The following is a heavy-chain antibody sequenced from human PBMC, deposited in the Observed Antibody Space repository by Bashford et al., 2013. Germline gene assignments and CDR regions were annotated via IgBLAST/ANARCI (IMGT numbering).Heavy chain of an antibody. CDR2: ISAYNGNT. J-gene: IGHJ3*02. D-gene: IGHD3-10*01. CDR1: GYTFTSYG. Sequence: ASVKVSCKASGYTFTSYGISWVRQAPGQGLEWMGWISAYNGNTNYAQKLQGRVTMTTDTSTSTAYMELRSLRSDDTAVYYCARGSITTVRGVILDAFDIWGQGTMVTVSS. V-gene: IGHV1-18*01. CDR3: ARGSITTVRGVILDAFDI.